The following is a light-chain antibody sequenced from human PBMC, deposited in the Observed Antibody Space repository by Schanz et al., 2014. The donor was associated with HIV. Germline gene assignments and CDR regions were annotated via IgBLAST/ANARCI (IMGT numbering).Light chain of an antibody. J-gene: IGLJ2*01. CDR2: NND. CDR1: TSTLERTP. Sequence: QSLLTQPPSVSGTPGQSVTISCSGSTSTLERTPVDWYQHLPGTAPRLLIRNNDVRPSGVTDRFSGSKSGTSASLVISALQGEDEGDYYCQSFDTSLSAVVFGGGTKLTVL. CDR3: QSFDTSLSAVV. V-gene: IGLV1-44*01.